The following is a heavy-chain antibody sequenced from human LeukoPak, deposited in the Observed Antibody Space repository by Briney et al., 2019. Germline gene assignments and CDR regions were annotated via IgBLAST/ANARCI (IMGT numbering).Heavy chain of an antibody. Sequence: SETLSLTRAVNGGSFSDYFWGWFRQPPGKGLEWIGEVNHRGTTSSNPSLKSRVAISVDASKNQFSLKLSSVTAADTAIYYCARIHLWPENWFDAWGQGGLVTVSS. CDR1: GGSFSDYF. J-gene: IGHJ5*02. V-gene: IGHV4-34*01. CDR3: ARIHLWPENWFDA. D-gene: IGHD3-10*01. CDR2: VNHRGTT.